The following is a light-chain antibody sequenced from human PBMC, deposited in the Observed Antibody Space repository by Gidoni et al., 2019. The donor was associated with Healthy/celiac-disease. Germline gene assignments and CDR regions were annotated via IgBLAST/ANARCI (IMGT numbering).Light chain of an antibody. V-gene: IGKV1-39*01. J-gene: IGKJ2*01. Sequence: IQMTQSPSSLSASVGDRVTITCRASQSISSYLNWYQQKPGKAPKLLIYAASSLQSGVPSRFSGSGSGTHFTLTISSLQPEDFATYYCQQSYSTPYTFGQGTKLEIK. CDR1: QSISSY. CDR3: QQSYSTPYT. CDR2: AAS.